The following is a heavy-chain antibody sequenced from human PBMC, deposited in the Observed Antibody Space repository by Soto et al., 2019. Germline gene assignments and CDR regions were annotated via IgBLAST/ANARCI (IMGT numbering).Heavy chain of an antibody. CDR3: ARVVAYSSSFCMDV. D-gene: IGHD6-13*01. J-gene: IGHJ6*02. CDR2: INPNSGGT. V-gene: IGHV1-2*02. Sequence: ASVKGSSKASGYTFTGYYMHWVRQAPGQGLEWMGWINPNSGGTNYAQKFQGRVTMTRDTSISTAYMELSRLRSDDTAVYYCARVVAYSSSFCMDVWGQGTPVTVSS. CDR1: GYTFTGYY.